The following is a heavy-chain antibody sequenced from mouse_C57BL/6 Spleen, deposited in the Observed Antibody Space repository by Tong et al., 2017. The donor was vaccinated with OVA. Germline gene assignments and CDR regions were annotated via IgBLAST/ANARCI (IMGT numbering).Heavy chain of an antibody. D-gene: IGHD2-5*01. CDR2: INPGSGGT. V-gene: IGHV1-54*01. Sequence: VQLQESGAELVRPGTSVKVSCKASGYAFTNYLIEWVKQRPGQGLEWIGVINPGSGGTNYNEKFKGKATLTADKSSSTAYMQLSSLTSEDSAVYFCARSGPYYIKAYYAMDYWGQGTSVTVSS. CDR1: GYAFTNYL. CDR3: ARSGPYYIKAYYAMDY. J-gene: IGHJ4*01.